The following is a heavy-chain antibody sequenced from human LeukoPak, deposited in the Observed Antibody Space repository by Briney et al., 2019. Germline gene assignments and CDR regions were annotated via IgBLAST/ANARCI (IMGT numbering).Heavy chain of an antibody. V-gene: IGHV4-59*01. J-gene: IGHJ4*02. CDR3: ARVTGYRIEDYFDY. D-gene: IGHD6-13*01. CDR2: IYYSGST. CDR1: GGSISSYY. Sequence: SETLSLTCTVSGGSISSYYWSWTRQPPGKGLEWIGYIYYSGSTNYNPSLKSRVTISVETSKNEFSLKLRSVTAADTAVYYCARVTGYRIEDYFDYWGQGTLVTVSS.